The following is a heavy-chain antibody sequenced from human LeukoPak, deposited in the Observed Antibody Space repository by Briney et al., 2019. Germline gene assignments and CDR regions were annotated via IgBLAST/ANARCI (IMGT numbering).Heavy chain of an antibody. V-gene: IGHV3-7*01. Sequence: GGSLRLSCAVSGFSVSGYWMTWVRQAPGKGLEWVANIKQEGSEKNYVDSVKGRFTISRDNAENSLFHQVNSLRVEDTADYYCAREWQGGVAAAGTRIEGDYWGQGTLVAVSS. D-gene: IGHD6-13*01. CDR1: GFSVSGYW. CDR3: AREWQGGVAAAGTRIEGDY. J-gene: IGHJ4*02. CDR2: IKQEGSEK.